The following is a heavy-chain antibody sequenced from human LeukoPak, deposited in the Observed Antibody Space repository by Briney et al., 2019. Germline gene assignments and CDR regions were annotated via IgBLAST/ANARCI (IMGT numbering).Heavy chain of an antibody. CDR2: INPNSGGT. D-gene: IGHD6-13*01. Sequence: ASVKVCCKASGYTFTGYYMHWVRQAPGQGLEWKGWINPNSGGTNDAQKFQGWVTMTRDTSISTAYMELSRLRSDDTAVYYCARAEGSSSWYQNWFHPWGQGTLVTVSS. J-gene: IGHJ5*02. CDR1: GYTFTGYY. CDR3: ARAEGSSSWYQNWFHP. V-gene: IGHV1-2*04.